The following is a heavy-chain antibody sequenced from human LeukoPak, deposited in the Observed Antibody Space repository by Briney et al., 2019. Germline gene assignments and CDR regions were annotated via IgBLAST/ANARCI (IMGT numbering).Heavy chain of an antibody. CDR2: IILIFGTP. J-gene: IGHJ4*02. CDR3: AREFSWVYFDY. CDR1: GGTFSSYA. D-gene: IGHD1-26*01. Sequence: ASVKVSCKASGGTFSSYAISWVRQAPGQGLEWMGRIILIFGTPNNPQKFQGRVTITTDESTSTAYMELSSLRSEDTAVYYCAREFSWVYFDYWGQGTLVTVSS. V-gene: IGHV1-69*05.